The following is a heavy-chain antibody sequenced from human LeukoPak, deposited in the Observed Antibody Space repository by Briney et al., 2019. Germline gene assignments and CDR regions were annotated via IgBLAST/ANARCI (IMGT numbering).Heavy chain of an antibody. CDR3: ARDYPDRYNWNYREGYYGMDV. CDR1: GGTFSSYA. J-gene: IGHJ6*02. CDR2: IIPIFGTA. V-gene: IGHV1-69*01. Sequence: GASVKVSCKASGGTFSSYAISWVRQAPGQGLEWMGGIIPIFGTANYAQKFQGRVTITADESTSTAYMELSSLRSEDTAVYYRARDYPDRYNWNYREGYYGMDVWGQGTTVTVSS. D-gene: IGHD1-7*01.